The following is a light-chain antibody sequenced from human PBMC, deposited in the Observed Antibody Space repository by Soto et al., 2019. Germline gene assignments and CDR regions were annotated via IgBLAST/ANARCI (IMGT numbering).Light chain of an antibody. CDR1: SSNV. CDR3: AGWDSSLSIVV. V-gene: IGLV1-51*01. Sequence: QSVLTQPPSVSAAPGQKVTISCSGSSSNVAWYQQVPGTAPQHLIYDNTKRAFGIPDRFSGSKSGTSVTLGITGLQSGDEATYHCAGWDSSLSIVVFGGGTKLTVL. CDR2: DNT. J-gene: IGLJ2*01.